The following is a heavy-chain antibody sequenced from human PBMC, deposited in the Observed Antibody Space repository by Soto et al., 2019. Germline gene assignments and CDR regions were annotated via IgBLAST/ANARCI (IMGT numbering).Heavy chain of an antibody. CDR2: IRNKANSDTT. V-gene: IGHV3-72*01. D-gene: IGHD2-15*01. J-gene: IGHJ3*02. CDR3: TRAPILLTPNSDAFDI. Sequence: EVQLVESGGGLVQPGGSLRLSCAASRFTFSDHYMDWVRQAPGKGLEWVGRIRNKANSDTTEYASSVKGRFTISKDDSQNSLYLQMTSLKNEDTAVYYCTRAPILLTPNSDAFDIWGQGTMVTVSS. CDR1: RFTFSDHY.